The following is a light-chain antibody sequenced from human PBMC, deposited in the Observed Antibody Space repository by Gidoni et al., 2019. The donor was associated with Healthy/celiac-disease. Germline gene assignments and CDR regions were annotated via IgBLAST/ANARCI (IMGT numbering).Light chain of an antibody. CDR2: WAS. CDR3: QQYYSTPQT. V-gene: IGKV4-1*01. J-gene: IGKJ2*01. CDR1: QSVLYSSNNKNY. Sequence: DIVMPQSPASLPVSLGERATINCKSSQSVLYSSNNKNYLAWYQQKPGQPPKLLIYWASTRESGVPDRFSGSGSGTDFTLTISSLQAEDVAVYYCQQYYSTPQTFXQXTKLEIK.